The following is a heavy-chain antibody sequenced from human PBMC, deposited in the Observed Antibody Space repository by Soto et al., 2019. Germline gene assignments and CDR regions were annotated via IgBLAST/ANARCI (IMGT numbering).Heavy chain of an antibody. J-gene: IGHJ4*02. Sequence: EVQLVESGGVVVQPGGSLRLSCAASGFTFDDYTMHWVRQAPGKGLEWVSLISWDGGSTYYADSVKGRFTISRDNSKNSLYLQMHSLRTEDTALYYCAKDKATGVAVAGGFDYWGQGTLVTVSS. V-gene: IGHV3-43*01. CDR1: GFTFDDYT. CDR3: AKDKATGVAVAGGFDY. CDR2: ISWDGGST. D-gene: IGHD6-19*01.